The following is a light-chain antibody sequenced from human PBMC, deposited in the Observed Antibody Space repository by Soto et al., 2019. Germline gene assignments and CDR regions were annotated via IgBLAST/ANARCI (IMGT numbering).Light chain of an antibody. J-gene: IGKJ4*01. Sequence: EIVLTQSPGTLSLSSGERATLSCRASQSVRSNYLAWYQQKAGQAPRLLIYGASSRATGIPDRFGGSGSGTDFTLTISRLQPEEFAVYYCQQYASSPLTFGGGTKVEIK. CDR1: QSVRSNY. CDR2: GAS. CDR3: QQYASSPLT. V-gene: IGKV3-20*01.